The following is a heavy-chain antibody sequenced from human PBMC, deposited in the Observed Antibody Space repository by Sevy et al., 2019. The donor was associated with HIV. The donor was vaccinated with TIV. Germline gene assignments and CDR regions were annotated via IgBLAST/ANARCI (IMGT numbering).Heavy chain of an antibody. D-gene: IGHD2-2*01. Sequence: GSLRLSCAASGFTFDDYSMHWVRPAPGKGLEWVSLISWDGGSTYYADSVKGRFTISRDNNKNSLYLQMNSLRTGDTALYYCAKGLYCSSTSCYAGYGMDVWGQGTTVTVS. CDR1: GFTFDDYS. CDR3: AKGLYCSSTSCYAGYGMDV. CDR2: ISWDGGST. J-gene: IGHJ6*02. V-gene: IGHV3-43*01.